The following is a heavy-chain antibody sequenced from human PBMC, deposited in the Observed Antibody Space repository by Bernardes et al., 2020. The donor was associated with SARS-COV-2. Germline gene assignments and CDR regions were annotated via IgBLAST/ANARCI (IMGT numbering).Heavy chain of an antibody. CDR2: ISSGGDTI. V-gene: IGHV3-48*01. Sequence: GGSLRLSCVGSGFIFTTYSMSWVRQAPGKGLEWLLFISSGGDTIHDADSVRGRFTVSRDDAKNSVYLQMNSLRAEDTAVYYCARIDEVTGRDYWGQGTLVTVSS. J-gene: IGHJ4*02. CDR1: GFIFTTYS. D-gene: IGHD6-19*01. CDR3: ARIDEVTGRDY.